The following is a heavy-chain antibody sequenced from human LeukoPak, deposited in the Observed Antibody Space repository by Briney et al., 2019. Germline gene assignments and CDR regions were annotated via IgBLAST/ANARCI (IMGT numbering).Heavy chain of an antibody. Sequence: GGSLRLSCAASGFTFSSYAMSWVRQAPGKGLEWVSGISGSGGSTYYADSVRGRFTISRDNSKNTLYLQMNSLRAEDTAVYYCARSLGYSDTWYNYWGQGTLVTVSS. CDR2: ISGSGGST. V-gene: IGHV3-23*01. D-gene: IGHD6-13*01. CDR3: ARSLGYSDTWYNY. J-gene: IGHJ4*02. CDR1: GFTFSSYA.